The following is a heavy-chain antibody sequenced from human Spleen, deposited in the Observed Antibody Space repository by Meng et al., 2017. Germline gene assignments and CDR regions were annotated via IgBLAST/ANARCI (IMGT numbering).Heavy chain of an antibody. V-gene: IGHV4-39*07. J-gene: IGHJ6*02. D-gene: IGHD2-2*01. CDR2: IYYSGST. CDR1: GGSISSSSYY. CDR3: ARDGLVVAHYYYYGMDV. Sequence: SETLSLTCTVSGGSISSSSYYWGWIRQPPGKGLEWIGSIYYSGSTYYNPSLKSRVTISVDTSKNQFSLKLSSATAADTAVYYCARDGLVVAHYYYYGMDVWGQGTTVTVSS.